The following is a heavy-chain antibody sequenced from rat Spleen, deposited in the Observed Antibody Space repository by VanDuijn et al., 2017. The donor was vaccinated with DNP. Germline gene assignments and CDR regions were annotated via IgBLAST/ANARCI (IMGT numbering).Heavy chain of an antibody. V-gene: IGHV5-7*01. CDR1: GITFSDHN. D-gene: IGHD4-3*01. Sequence: EVQLVESGGGLVQPGRSLKLSCAVSGITFSDHNMAWVRQAPKKSLEWVATISYDGSDTYYRDSMKGRFTISRDNAKSTLYLQMDSLRSEDTASYYCARWGSFGPFAYWGQGTLVTVSS. CDR3: ARWGSFGPFAY. J-gene: IGHJ3*01. CDR2: ISYDGSDT.